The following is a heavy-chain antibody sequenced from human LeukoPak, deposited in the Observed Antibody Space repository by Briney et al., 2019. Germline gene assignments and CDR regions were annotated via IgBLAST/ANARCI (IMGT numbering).Heavy chain of an antibody. V-gene: IGHV1-2*02. Sequence: ASVKVSCKASGYTFTAYYMRWVRQAPGQGLEWMGWINPNNDDTKYAQKFQGRVTMTRDTSISTAYMQLRRLRSDDTAVYYCARLPAAISGTPYFDSWGQGTLVTVSS. CDR3: ARLPAAISGTPYFDS. D-gene: IGHD2-2*02. CDR1: GYTFTAYY. CDR2: INPNNDDT. J-gene: IGHJ4*02.